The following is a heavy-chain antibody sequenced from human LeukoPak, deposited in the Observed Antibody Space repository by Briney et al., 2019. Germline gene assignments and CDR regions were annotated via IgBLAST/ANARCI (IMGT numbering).Heavy chain of an antibody. Sequence: SETLSLTCTVSGGSISSSSYYWGWIRQPPGKGLEWIGSIYYSGSTYYNPSLKSRVTISVDRSKNQFSLKLSSVTAADTAVYYCARGQIGGYYDSSGYGFDYWGQGTLVTVSS. CDR3: ARGQIGGYYDSSGYGFDY. CDR1: GGSISSSSYY. CDR2: IYYSGST. J-gene: IGHJ4*02. D-gene: IGHD3-22*01. V-gene: IGHV4-39*07.